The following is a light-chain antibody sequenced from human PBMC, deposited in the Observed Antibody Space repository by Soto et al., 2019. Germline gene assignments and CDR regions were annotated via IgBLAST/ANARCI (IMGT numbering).Light chain of an antibody. CDR3: CSYAGGSTYVV. CDR1: SSDVGSYNL. Sequence: QSVLTQPASVSGSPGQSITISCTGTSSDVGSYNLVSWYQQHPGKAPKVMIYDVDKRPSGVSNRFSGSKSGNTASLTISGLQAEDEADYYCCSYAGGSTYVVFGGGTKVTVL. V-gene: IGLV2-23*02. J-gene: IGLJ2*01. CDR2: DVD.